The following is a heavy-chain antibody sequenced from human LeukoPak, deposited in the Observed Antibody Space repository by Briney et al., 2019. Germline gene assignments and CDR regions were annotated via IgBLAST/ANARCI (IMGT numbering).Heavy chain of an antibody. CDR2: IKAGNGDT. D-gene: IGHD2-21*01. CDR1: GYIFTKYV. V-gene: IGHV1-3*01. J-gene: IGHJ4*02. Sequence: ASVKVSCKASGYIFTKYVVHWVRQAPGHRPEWMGWIKAGNGDTKYSQNFQDRLTITRDTSASTVYMELSSLTSEDTALYYCARDDCGDTCYPGGYWGQGTLVTVS. CDR3: ARDDCGDTCYPGGY.